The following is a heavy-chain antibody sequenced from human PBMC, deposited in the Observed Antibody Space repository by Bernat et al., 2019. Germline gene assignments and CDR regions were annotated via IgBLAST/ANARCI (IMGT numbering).Heavy chain of an antibody. CDR3: ATASGYCSGGSCYWYGMDV. J-gene: IGHJ6*02. V-gene: IGHV3-74*01. CDR1: GFTFSSYW. CDR2: INSDGSSK. Sequence: EVQLVESGGGLVQPGGSLRLSCAASGFTFSSYWMHWVRQASGKGLVWVSRINSDGSSKSYADSVKGRFTISRDNAKNTLYLQMNSLRAEDTAVYYCATASGYCSGGSCYWYGMDVWGQGTTVTVSS. D-gene: IGHD2-15*01.